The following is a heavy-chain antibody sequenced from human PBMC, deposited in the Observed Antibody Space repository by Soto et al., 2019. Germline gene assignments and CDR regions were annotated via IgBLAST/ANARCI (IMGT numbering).Heavy chain of an antibody. CDR3: ARGGDSGSPLIDY. Sequence: GASVKVSCKASGGTFSSYAISWVRQAPGQGLEWMGGIIPIFGTANYAQKFQGRVTITADESTSTAYMELSSLRSEDTAVYYCARGGDSGSPLIDYWGQGTLVTVSS. J-gene: IGHJ4*02. CDR2: IIPIFGTA. D-gene: IGHD1-26*01. CDR1: GGTFSSYA. V-gene: IGHV1-69*13.